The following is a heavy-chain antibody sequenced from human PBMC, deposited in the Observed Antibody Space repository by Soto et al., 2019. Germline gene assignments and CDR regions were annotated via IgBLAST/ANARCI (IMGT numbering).Heavy chain of an antibody. Sequence: SETLSLTCAVSGGSISSSDYYWAWIRQPPGKGLEWIGMINYSGNTHYNPSLKSRVTISVDTSKNQFSLKLSSVTAADTAVYYCAIKILGEYYFDYWGQGTLVTVSS. CDR3: AIKILGEYYFDY. J-gene: IGHJ4*02. D-gene: IGHD3-16*01. CDR1: GGSISSSDYY. V-gene: IGHV4-39*07. CDR2: INYSGNT.